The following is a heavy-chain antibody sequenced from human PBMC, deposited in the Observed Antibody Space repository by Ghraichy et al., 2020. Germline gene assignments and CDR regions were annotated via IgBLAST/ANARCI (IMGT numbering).Heavy chain of an antibody. D-gene: IGHD4-17*01. Sequence: SETLSLTCTVSGGSISSGGYYWSWIRQHPGKGLEWIGYIYYSGSTYYNPSLKSRVTISVDTSKNQFSLKLSSVTAADTAVYYCAGEPYGDYYYYGMDVWGQGTTVTVSS. CDR1: GGSISSGGYY. V-gene: IGHV4-31*03. J-gene: IGHJ6*02. CDR3: AGEPYGDYYYYGMDV. CDR2: IYYSGST.